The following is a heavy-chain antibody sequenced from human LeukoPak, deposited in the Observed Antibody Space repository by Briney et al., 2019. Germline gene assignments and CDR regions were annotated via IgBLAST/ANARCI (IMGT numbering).Heavy chain of an antibody. CDR1: GGSVSSGSYY. CDR2: IYYSGST. CDR3: ARVGGSGRYWGKLYYYYGMDV. Sequence: SETLSLTCTVSGGSVSSGSYYWSWIRQPPGKGLEWIGYIYYSGSTNYNPSLKSRVTISVDTSKNQFSLKLSSVTAADTAVYYCARVGGSGRYWGKLYYYYGMDVWGKGTTVTVSS. V-gene: IGHV4-61*01. D-gene: IGHD3-10*01. J-gene: IGHJ6*04.